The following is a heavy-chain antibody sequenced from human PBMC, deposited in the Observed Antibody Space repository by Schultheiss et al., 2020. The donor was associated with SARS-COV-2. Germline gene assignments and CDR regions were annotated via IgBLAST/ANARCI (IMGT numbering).Heavy chain of an antibody. CDR3: ARVSGTGEYFDY. CDR1: GFTFSSYG. CDR2: ISYDGSNK. V-gene: IGHV3-30*03. Sequence: GGSLRLSCAASGFTFSSYGMHWVRQAPGKGLEWVAVISYDGSNKYYADSVKGRFTISRDNSKNTLYLQMNSLRAEDTAVYYCARVSGTGEYFDYWGQGTLVTVSS. D-gene: IGHD1-14*01. J-gene: IGHJ4*02.